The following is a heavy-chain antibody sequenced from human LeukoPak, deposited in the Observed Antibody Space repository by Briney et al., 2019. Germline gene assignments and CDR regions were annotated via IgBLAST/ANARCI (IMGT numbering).Heavy chain of an antibody. D-gene: IGHD3-22*01. J-gene: IGHJ5*02. CDR3: ARGPSGFNWFDP. Sequence: GGSLRLSCAASGFTFSSYWMSWVRQAPGKGLEWVAVISYDGSNKYYADSVKGRFTISRDNSKNTLYLQMNSLRAEDTAVYYCARGPSGFNWFDPWGQGTLVTVSS. V-gene: IGHV3-30*03. CDR1: GFTFSSYW. CDR2: ISYDGSNK.